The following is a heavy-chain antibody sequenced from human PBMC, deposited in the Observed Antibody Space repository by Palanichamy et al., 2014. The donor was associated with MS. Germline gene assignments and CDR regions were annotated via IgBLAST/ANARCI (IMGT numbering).Heavy chain of an antibody. CDR2: INHSGGT. J-gene: IGHJ6*02. CDR3: ARWASDTSGWYYKVVGTEFHMTDV. D-gene: IGHD6-19*01. Sequence: QVQLHQWGAGLLKPSETLSLTCAVSGGSLTGHKCIWVRQPPGKGLEWIGEINHSGGTNFNPSLKSRVTISIDTSSNQFSLDLSSVTAADTGVYYCARWASDTSGWYYKVVGTEFHMTDVWGQGTTVTVSS. CDR1: GGSLTGHK. V-gene: IGHV4-34*01.